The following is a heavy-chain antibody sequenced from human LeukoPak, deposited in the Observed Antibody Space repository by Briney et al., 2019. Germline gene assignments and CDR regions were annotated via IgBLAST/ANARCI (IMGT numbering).Heavy chain of an antibody. V-gene: IGHV4-34*01. CDR2: IHPHGIF. D-gene: IGHD5-24*01. Sequence: PSETLSLTCAVHGGSCDDYYCSWIRQPPGKGLEWIGEIHPHGIFFYNSSLVSRGTISIDTSKTQLSLRLTSGTAAHTAFYYCARGRDRSKAGDLWGQGSLVTVSS. J-gene: IGHJ5*02. CDR3: ARGRDRSKAGDL. CDR1: GGSCDDYY.